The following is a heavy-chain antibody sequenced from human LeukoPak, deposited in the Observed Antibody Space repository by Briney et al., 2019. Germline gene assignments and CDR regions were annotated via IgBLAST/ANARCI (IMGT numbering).Heavy chain of an antibody. V-gene: IGHV3-23*01. CDR3: AKSGGSWTNYFDY. CDR1: GFTFSSYA. CDR2: ISGSGGST. Sequence: GGSLRLSCAASGFTFSSYAMSWVRQAPWKGLDWVSAISGSGGSTYYADSVKGRFTISRDNSKNTLYLQMNSLRAEDTAVYYCAKSGGSWTNYFDYRGQGTLVTVSS. D-gene: IGHD3-16*01. J-gene: IGHJ4*02.